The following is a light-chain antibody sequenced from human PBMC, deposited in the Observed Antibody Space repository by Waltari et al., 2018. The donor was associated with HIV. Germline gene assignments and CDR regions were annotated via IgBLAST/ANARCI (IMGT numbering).Light chain of an antibody. CDR2: RND. Sequence: SVLTQPPSASGTPGQRVTISCSGSSSNIGSNYVFWYQQVPGTAPKLLLDRNDLRPSGVPDRFSGSTSGTSASLAISGLRPEDEADYYCATWDDSLSGVLFGGGTKLTVL. V-gene: IGLV1-47*01. CDR1: SSNIGSNY. CDR3: ATWDDSLSGVL. J-gene: IGLJ2*01.